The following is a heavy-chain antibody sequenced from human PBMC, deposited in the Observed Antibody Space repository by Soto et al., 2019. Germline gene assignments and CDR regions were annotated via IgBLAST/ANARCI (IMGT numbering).Heavy chain of an antibody. Sequence: SETLSLTCTVSGDSVSSYYWSWIRQPPGKGLERIGYIYYSVSTNYNHSKESRDTISEDTSNNQFSLKLSSVTAADTAVYYCARGSLVPASNGFDPWGQGTLVTVS. J-gene: IGHJ5*02. V-gene: IGHV4-59*02. D-gene: IGHD2-2*01. CDR3: ARGSLVPASNGFDP. CDR1: GDSVSSYY. CDR2: IYYSVST.